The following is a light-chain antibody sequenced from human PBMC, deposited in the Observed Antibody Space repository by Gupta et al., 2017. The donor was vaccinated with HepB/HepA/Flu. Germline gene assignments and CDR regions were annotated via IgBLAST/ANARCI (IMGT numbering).Light chain of an antibody. J-gene: IGKJ4*01. CDR2: DTS. CDR1: KSVSSY. CDR3: QQRGNWPPLT. Sequence: ELVLTQTAASLYLTLGVRATHSCMASKSVSSYLAWYQQKPGQAPRLLIYDTSNIATGIPARFSGSGSCTDYTLTISSLVPEEFAVYYCQQRGNWPPLTFGGGTKVEIK. V-gene: IGKV3-11*01.